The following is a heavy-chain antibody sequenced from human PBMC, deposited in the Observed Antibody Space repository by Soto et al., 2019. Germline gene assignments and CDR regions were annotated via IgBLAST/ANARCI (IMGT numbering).Heavy chain of an antibody. CDR3: THGNRYFQH. J-gene: IGHJ1*01. V-gene: IGHV2-5*02. Sequence: QITLKESGPTVVKPTQTLTLTCTFSGFSLSTSGVGVGWIRQPPGKALEWLALIFWDDDKRFSPSLKSRLTITKDTSENQVVLTMTNVDPVDTVTYYCTHGNRYFQHWGQGTLVTVSS. CDR1: GFSLSTSGVG. CDR2: IFWDDDK.